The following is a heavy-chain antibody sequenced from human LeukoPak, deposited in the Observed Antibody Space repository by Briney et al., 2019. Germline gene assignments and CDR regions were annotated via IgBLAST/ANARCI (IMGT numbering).Heavy chain of an antibody. CDR2: IYYSGST. CDR1: GGSISSYY. CDR3: ARPGAYDYVWGSYRSLGYFDY. J-gene: IGHJ4*02. V-gene: IGHV4-59*12. D-gene: IGHD3-16*02. Sequence: PSETLSLTCTVSGGSISSYYWSWIRQPPGKGLEWIGYIYYSGSTNYNPSLKSRVTISVETSKNQFSLKLSSVTAADTAVYYCARPGAYDYVWGSYRSLGYFDYWGQGTLVTVSS.